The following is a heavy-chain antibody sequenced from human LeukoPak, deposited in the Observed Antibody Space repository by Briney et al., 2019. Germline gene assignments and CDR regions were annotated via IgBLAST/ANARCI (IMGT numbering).Heavy chain of an antibody. CDR1: GLTFSTYA. Sequence: GGSLRLSCTVSGLTFSTYAMHWVRQAPGKGLEYVSAIGTNGISTYYADAVRDSFIISRDNSKNTLYLQMTSLRAEDTAVYYCVKGSQVVYSPAFDYWGQGTLVTVSS. D-gene: IGHD2-2*01. J-gene: IGHJ4*02. CDR3: VKGSQVVYSPAFDY. V-gene: IGHV3-64D*06. CDR2: IGTNGIST.